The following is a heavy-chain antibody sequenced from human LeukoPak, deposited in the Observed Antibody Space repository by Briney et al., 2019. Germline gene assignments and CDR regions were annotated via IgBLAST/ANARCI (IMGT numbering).Heavy chain of an antibody. CDR2: IYYSGST. Sequence: SETLSLTCTVSAGSIIGSSYYWGWIRQPPGKGLEWIGSIYYSGSTYYNPSLKSRVTISVDTSKNQFSLKLSSVTAADTAVYYCARGSDYVWGSYRPDAFDIWGQGTMVTVSS. V-gene: IGHV4-39*07. CDR1: AGSIIGSSYY. D-gene: IGHD3-16*02. J-gene: IGHJ3*02. CDR3: ARGSDYVWGSYRPDAFDI.